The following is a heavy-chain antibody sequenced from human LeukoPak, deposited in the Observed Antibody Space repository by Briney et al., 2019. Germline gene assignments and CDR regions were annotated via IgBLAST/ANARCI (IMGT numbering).Heavy chain of an antibody. V-gene: IGHV3-66*02. CDR2: IYSGGST. CDR1: EFSVGSNY. Sequence: GGSLRLSCAASEFSVGSNYMTWVRQAPGKGLEWVSLIYSGGSTYYADSVKSRFTISRDNSKNTLYLQMNSLRAEDTAVYYCVWSPNLFDYWGQGTLVTVSS. CDR3: VWSPNLFDY. D-gene: IGHD1-1*01. J-gene: IGHJ4*02.